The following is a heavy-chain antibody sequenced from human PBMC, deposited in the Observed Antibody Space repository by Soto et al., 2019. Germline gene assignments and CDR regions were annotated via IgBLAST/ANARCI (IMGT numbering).Heavy chain of an antibody. CDR1: GYTLSEFS. D-gene: IGHD1-1*01. J-gene: IGHJ6*02. V-gene: IGHV1-24*01. CDR3: VRVKRQGGTWHNSYCMDV. Sequence: QVQLVQSGAEVKKPGASVKVSCKVSGYTLSEFSLHWVRQAPGKGLEWMGGFDPENGETTYAQKFQGRLTMTEVTSAETAYMELRRLRFEDTAMYYCVRVKRQGGTWHNSYCMDVWGQGTTVTVSS. CDR2: FDPENGET.